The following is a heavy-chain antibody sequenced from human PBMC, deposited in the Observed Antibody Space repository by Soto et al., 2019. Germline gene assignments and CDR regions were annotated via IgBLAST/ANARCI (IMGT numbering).Heavy chain of an antibody. Sequence: EVQLVESGGDLVQPGGSLRLSCAASGFTFSGHWMHWVRQVPGKGLEWVSRINTDGGSSAYADSVKGRFTISRDNAKNTLYRKMNGLRAEDTALYYCAREAGYCSRTSCYRRAFDTWAQGTTVTVSS. V-gene: IGHV3-74*03. J-gene: IGHJ3*02. CDR2: INTDGGSS. CDR3: AREAGYCSRTSCYRRAFDT. D-gene: IGHD2-2*01. CDR1: GFTFSGHW.